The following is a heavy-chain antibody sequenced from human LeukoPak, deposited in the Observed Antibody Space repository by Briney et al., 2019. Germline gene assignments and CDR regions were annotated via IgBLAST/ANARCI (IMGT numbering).Heavy chain of an antibody. Sequence: GGSLRLSCAASGFTVSSNYMSWVRQAPGKGLEWVSVIYSGGSTYYADSVKGRFTISRDNAKNSLYLQMNSLRAEDTAVYYCAKYSSGYNYGFDYWGQGTLVTVSS. J-gene: IGHJ4*02. CDR3: AKYSSGYNYGFDY. V-gene: IGHV3-53*01. CDR1: GFTVSSNY. CDR2: IYSGGST. D-gene: IGHD5-18*01.